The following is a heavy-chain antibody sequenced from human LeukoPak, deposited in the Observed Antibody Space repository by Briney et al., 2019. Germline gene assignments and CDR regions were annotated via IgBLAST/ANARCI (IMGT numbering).Heavy chain of an antibody. CDR2: ISYDGSNK. J-gene: IGHJ4*02. CDR1: GFTFSSYA. Sequence: GGSLRLSCAASGFTFSSYAMHWVRQAPGKGLEWVAVISYDGSNKYYADSVKGRFTISRDNSKNTLYLQMNSLRAEDTAVYYCAGLTTVVTFFDYWGQGTLVTVSS. V-gene: IGHV3-30*01. D-gene: IGHD4-23*01. CDR3: AGLTTVVTFFDY.